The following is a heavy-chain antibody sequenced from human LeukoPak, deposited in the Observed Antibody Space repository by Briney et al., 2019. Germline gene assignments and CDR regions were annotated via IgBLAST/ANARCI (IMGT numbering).Heavy chain of an antibody. CDR2: ILSDGSKE. CDR3: ARDIQYGSDYYYYYGMDV. Sequence: GALRLSCAASGFTFSSYGMHWVRQAPGKGLEWVAVILSDGSKEFYTDSVKGRFTISRDNSKNSLYLQMNSLRAEDTAVYYCARDIQYGSDYYYYYGMDVWGQGTTVTVSS. CDR1: GFTFSSYG. D-gene: IGHD3-10*01. J-gene: IGHJ6*02. V-gene: IGHV3-30*19.